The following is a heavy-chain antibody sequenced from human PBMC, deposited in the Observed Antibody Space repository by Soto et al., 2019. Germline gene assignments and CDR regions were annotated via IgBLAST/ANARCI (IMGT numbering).Heavy chain of an antibody. CDR3: ARSGYNWFDP. CDR2: IIPMYATA. Sequence: SVKVSCKASGGTFSSYGISWERQAPGQGLEWMGEIIPMYATANYAQKFQGRVTVTADESTSTAYMELRSLRSDDTAVYYCARSGYNWFDPWGQGTLVTVSS. CDR1: GGTFSSYG. V-gene: IGHV1-69*13. D-gene: IGHD5-12*01. J-gene: IGHJ5*02.